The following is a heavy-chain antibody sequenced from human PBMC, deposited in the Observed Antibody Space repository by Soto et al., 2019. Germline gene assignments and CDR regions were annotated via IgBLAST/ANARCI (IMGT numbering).Heavy chain of an antibody. J-gene: IGHJ4*02. D-gene: IGHD3-16*02. CDR2: IYYSGET. V-gene: IGHV4-39*01. CDR1: GVSIRTTSYY. Sequence: NPSETLSLTCSVSGVSIRTTSYYWGWIRQTPGKGLEWIGTIYYSGETYYNPSLGSRVTISIDTSKNHFSLNLTSVTAADTAIYYCARHGSFWGQGALVTAPQ. CDR3: ARHGSF.